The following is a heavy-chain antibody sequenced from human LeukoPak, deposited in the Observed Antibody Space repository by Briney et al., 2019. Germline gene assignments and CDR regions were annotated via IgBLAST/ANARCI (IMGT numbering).Heavy chain of an antibody. CDR1: GLTFSSYS. J-gene: IGHJ4*02. Sequence: GGSLRLSCAASGLTFSSYSMNGVRQAPGKGLEWVSSISSSSSYIYYADSVKGRFTISRDNAKNSLYLQMNSLRAEDTAVYYCARDGPMGSDYWGQGTLVTVSS. V-gene: IGHV3-21*01. D-gene: IGHD3-10*01. CDR2: ISSSSSYI. CDR3: ARDGPMGSDY.